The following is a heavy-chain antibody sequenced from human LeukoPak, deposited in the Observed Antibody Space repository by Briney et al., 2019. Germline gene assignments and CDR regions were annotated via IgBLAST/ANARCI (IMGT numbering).Heavy chain of an antibody. CDR1: GGSISSYY. V-gene: IGHV4-59*08. CDR2: IYYSGST. Sequence: SETLSLTCTVSGGSISSYYWSWIRQPPGKGLEWIGYIYYSGSTNYNPSLKSRVTISVDTSKNQFSLKLSSVTAADTAVYYCARQGWELRSAFDYWGQGTLVTVSS. J-gene: IGHJ4*02. CDR3: ARQGWELRSAFDY. D-gene: IGHD1-26*01.